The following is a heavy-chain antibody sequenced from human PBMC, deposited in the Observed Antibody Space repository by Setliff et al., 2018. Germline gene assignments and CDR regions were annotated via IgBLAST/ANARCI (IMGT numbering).Heavy chain of an antibody. CDR3: ARVYGENDLPDI. V-gene: IGHV4-61*01. J-gene: IGHJ3*02. D-gene: IGHD4-17*01. Sequence: SETLSLTCTVSGYSISRGNYYWSWIRQPPGKGLEWIGYIYHSGSTFYNPSLKSRVTISVDTSKNQFSLKLSSVTAADTAVYYCARVYGENDLPDIWGQGTMVTVSS. CDR2: IYHSGST. CDR1: GYSISRGNYY.